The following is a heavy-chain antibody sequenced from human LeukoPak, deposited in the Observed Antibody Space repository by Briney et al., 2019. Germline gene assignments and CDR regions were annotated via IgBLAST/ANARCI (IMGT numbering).Heavy chain of an antibody. V-gene: IGHV3-7*01. CDR3: AKDPEDYYDSSDYYDGFDI. Sequence: TGGSLRLSCAASGFTFSNYCMSWVRQAPGKGLEWVANIKQDGGGTYYVDSLKGRFTISRDNAKNSLYLQMNSLRAEDTAVYYCAKDPEDYYDSSDYYDGFDIWGQGTMVTVSS. CDR1: GFTFSNYC. D-gene: IGHD3-22*01. J-gene: IGHJ3*02. CDR2: IKQDGGGT.